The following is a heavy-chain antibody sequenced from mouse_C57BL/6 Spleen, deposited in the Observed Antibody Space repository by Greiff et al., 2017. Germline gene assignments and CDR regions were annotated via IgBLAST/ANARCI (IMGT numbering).Heavy chain of an antibody. CDR2: IRTKANGYTT. V-gene: IGHV7-3*01. CDR1: GFTFTDYY. CDR3: AGYIPYFDY. J-gene: IGHJ2*01. Sequence: EVHLVESGGGLVQPGGSLSLSCAASGFTFTDYYMSWVRQPPGKALEWLGFIRTKANGYTTEYSASVKDRFTISRDNSQSILYLHMEALRAEDSATYYYAGYIPYFDYWGQGTTLTVSS.